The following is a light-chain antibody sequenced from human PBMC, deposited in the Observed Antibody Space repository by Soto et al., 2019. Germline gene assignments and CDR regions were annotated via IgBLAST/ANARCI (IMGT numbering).Light chain of an antibody. CDR2: DAS. J-gene: IGKJ2*01. V-gene: IGKV1-5*01. CDR3: QQYNSYTF. CDR1: QSISSW. Sequence: DIPMTQSPSTLSASVGDRVTITCRASQSISSWLAWYQQKPGKAPKLLIYDASSLESGVPSRFSGSGSGTEFTLTISSLQPDDFTTYYCQQYNSYTFVGQGTKLEIK.